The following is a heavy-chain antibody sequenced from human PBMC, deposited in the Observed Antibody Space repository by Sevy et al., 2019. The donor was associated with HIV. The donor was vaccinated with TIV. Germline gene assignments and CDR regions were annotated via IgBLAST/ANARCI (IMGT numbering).Heavy chain of an antibody. Sequence: GGSLRLSCAASGFIFSDFYMSWVRQAPGKGLEWISYISSRGTTIYYADSVKGRFTISRDNAKNSLYLQMNSLTADDTAVYYCARDHVVVEPLANYGMDVWGQWTTVTVSS. D-gene: IGHD2-2*01. CDR2: ISSRGTTI. V-gene: IGHV3-11*01. CDR3: ARDHVVVEPLANYGMDV. CDR1: GFIFSDFY. J-gene: IGHJ6*02.